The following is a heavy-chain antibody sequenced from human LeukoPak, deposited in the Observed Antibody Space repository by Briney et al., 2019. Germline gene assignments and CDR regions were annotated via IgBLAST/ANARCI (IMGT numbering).Heavy chain of an antibody. CDR2: IGISSSTI. J-gene: IGHJ3*02. CDR3: ARDSGYAFDI. Sequence: PGGSLRLSCAASGFTFSRYSMNWVRQAPGKGLEWFSYIGISSSTIDYADSVKGRFTISRDNAKNSLYLQMNSLRAEDTAVYYCARDSGYAFDIWAQGTMVTVSS. V-gene: IGHV3-48*01. CDR1: GFTFSRYS. D-gene: IGHD1-26*01.